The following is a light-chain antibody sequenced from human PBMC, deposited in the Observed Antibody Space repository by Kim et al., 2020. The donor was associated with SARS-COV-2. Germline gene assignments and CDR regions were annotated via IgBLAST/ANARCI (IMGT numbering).Light chain of an antibody. CDR3: QVWDSSGDLAGV. V-gene: IGLV3-21*04. Sequence: SYELTQPPSVSVAPGKTATMTCGGNNIGSKTVQWYQQKPGQAPVLVIYYNSDRPSGIPERFSGSNSGNTATLTVSRVEAGDEADFYCQVWDSSGDLAGVF. J-gene: IGLJ3*02. CDR2: YNS. CDR1: NIGSKT.